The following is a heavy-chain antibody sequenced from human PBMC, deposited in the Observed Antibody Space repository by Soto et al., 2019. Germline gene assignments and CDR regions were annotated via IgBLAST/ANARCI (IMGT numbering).Heavy chain of an antibody. CDR2: ISYDGSNK. Sequence: QVQLVESGGGVVQPGRSLRLSCAASGFTFSSYAMHWVRQAPGKGLEWVAVISYDGSNKYYADSVKGRFTISRDNSKNTLYRPMNSLRAADTAVYHGAKGLGGFERDYNYFDYWGQGTLVTVSS. D-gene: IGHD4-4*01. V-gene: IGHV3-30*14. CDR1: GFTFSSYA. J-gene: IGHJ4*02. CDR3: AKGLGGFERDYNYFDY.